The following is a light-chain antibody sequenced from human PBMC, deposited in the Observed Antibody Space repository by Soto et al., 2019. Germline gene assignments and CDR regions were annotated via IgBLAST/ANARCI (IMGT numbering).Light chain of an antibody. V-gene: IGKV3-20*01. Sequence: EIVLTQSPGTLSLSPGGRATLSCRASQSVSSSYLAWYQQKPGQAPRLLIYGASSRATGIPDRFSGSESGTDFTLTINRLEPEDFAVYYCQQYGSSPWAFGQETKV. CDR3: QQYGSSPWA. J-gene: IGKJ1*01. CDR2: GAS. CDR1: QSVSSSY.